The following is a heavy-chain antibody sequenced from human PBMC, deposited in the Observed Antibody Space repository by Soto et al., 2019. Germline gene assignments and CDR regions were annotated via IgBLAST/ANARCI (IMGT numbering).Heavy chain of an antibody. CDR3: AKDLDTAMVHDAFDI. Sequence: GSLILSSSASGFSFDDDAMHWVRPAPGRGLEWVSLISWDGGSTYYADSVKGRFTISRDNSKNSLYLQMNSLRAEDTALYYCAKDLDTAMVHDAFDIWGQGKMVTVSS. CDR1: GFSFDDDA. J-gene: IGHJ3*02. V-gene: IGHV3-43D*04. D-gene: IGHD5-18*01. CDR2: ISWDGGST.